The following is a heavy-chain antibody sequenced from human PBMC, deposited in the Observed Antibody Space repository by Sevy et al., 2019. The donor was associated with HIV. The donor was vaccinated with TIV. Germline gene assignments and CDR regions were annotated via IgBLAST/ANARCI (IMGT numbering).Heavy chain of an antibody. D-gene: IGHD5-12*01. CDR3: AKDRTSTRDYFDY. Sequence: ASVKVSCKASGGTFSNYALSWARQAPGQGLEWMGGIIPIFGTTNFAQTFQGRVTITADEFTSTAYMELSSLRSADTAVYYCAKDRTSTRDYFDYWGQGTLVTVSS. CDR2: IIPIFGTT. J-gene: IGHJ4*02. V-gene: IGHV1-69*13. CDR1: GGTFSNYA.